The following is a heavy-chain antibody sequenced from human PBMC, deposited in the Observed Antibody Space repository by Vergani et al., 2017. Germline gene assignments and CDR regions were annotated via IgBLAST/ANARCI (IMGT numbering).Heavy chain of an antibody. Sequence: QLQLQESGPGLVKPSATLSLTCSVSGASIRSSNYYWGWIRQPPGKGLEWIASIYYSGSTYYNPSLQSRVTISVDTSKNQFSLKLSSVTAADTAVYSCARHSTVEWLVKLGWIDPWGQGILVTVSS. V-gene: IGHV4-39*01. J-gene: IGHJ5*02. D-gene: IGHD6-19*01. CDR3: ARHSTVEWLVKLGWIDP. CDR2: IYYSGST. CDR1: GASIRSSNYY.